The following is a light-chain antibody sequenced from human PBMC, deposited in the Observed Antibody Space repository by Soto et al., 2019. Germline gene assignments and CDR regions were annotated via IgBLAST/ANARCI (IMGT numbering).Light chain of an antibody. Sequence: EIVMTQSPATLSVSPGERATLSCRASQSGSSNLAWYQQRPGQAPRLLIYGASTRATGIPARFSGSGSGTEFTLTISSLQSEDFAVYYCQQYNNWPPPLTFGGGTKVEI. CDR3: QQYNNWPPPLT. J-gene: IGKJ4*01. CDR2: GAS. V-gene: IGKV3-15*01. CDR1: QSGSSN.